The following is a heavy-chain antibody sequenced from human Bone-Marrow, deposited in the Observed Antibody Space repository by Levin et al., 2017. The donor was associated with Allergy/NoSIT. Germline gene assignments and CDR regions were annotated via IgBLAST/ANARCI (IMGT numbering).Heavy chain of an antibody. J-gene: IGHJ6*02. Sequence: GESLKISCKASGYTFTRYGISWVRQAPGQGLEWMGWISVYNGKREYAQKFQGRVTMTTDTSTSTAYMELRSLTSDDTAVYYCARDCGGLLVLVPAATCDPYYGMDVWGQGTTVTVS. D-gene: IGHD2-2*01. CDR2: ISVYNGKR. CDR3: ARDCGGLLVLVPAATCDPYYGMDV. CDR1: GYTFTRYG. V-gene: IGHV1-18*01.